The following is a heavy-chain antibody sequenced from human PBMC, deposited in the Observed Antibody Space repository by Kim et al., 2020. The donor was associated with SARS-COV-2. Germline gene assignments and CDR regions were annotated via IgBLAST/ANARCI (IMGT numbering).Heavy chain of an antibody. J-gene: IGHJ4*02. CDR2: IDGSDGTT. Sequence: RGSLRLSCTTSGFTFTGYAMSWVRQAPGKGLEWVSSIDGSDGTTYYVDSVKGRFTISRDNSKNTLYLQMSNLRADDTAVYYCMKGGWGWIWDHWGQGTLVTVSS. CDR1: GFTFTGYA. V-gene: IGHV3-23*01. CDR3: MKGGWGWIWDH. D-gene: IGHD2-2*03.